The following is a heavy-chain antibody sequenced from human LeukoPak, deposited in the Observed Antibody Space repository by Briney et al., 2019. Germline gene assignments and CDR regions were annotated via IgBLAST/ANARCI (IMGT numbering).Heavy chain of an antibody. CDR2: IYNGGGT. J-gene: IGHJ3*02. D-gene: IGHD3-10*01. Sequence: GGSLRHSCSASGFSVSSYYMMWVRQAPGKGLEWVSVIYNGGGTDYADSVKGRFTISRHNSENTVYLQMKSLRTEDTAVYYCARGHYGSEIHQGACHIWGQGTIVTVSS. V-gene: IGHV3-53*04. CDR1: GFSVSSYY. CDR3: ARGHYGSEIHQGACHI.